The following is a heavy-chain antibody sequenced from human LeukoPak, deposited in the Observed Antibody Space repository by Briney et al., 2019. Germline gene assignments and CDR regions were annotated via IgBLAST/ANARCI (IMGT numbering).Heavy chain of an antibody. Sequence: ASVKVSCKASGGTFSSYAISWVRQAPGQGLEWMGGIIPIFGTANYAQKFQGRVTITADESTSTAYMELSSLRSEDTAVYYCARDRELVRAGYYYYDMDVWGQGTTVTVSS. D-gene: IGHD6-13*01. J-gene: IGHJ6*02. CDR2: IIPIFGTA. CDR3: ARDRELVRAGYYYYDMDV. V-gene: IGHV1-69*01. CDR1: GGTFSSYA.